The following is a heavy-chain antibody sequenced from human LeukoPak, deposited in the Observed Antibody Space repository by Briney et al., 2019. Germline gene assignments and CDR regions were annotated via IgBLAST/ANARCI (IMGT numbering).Heavy chain of an antibody. CDR1: GGSISSSSYY. J-gene: IGHJ4*02. CDR2: ISYSGST. V-gene: IGHV4-39*01. CDR3: ARHRSTVLGGTLRIFDY. Sequence: PSETLSLTCTVSGGSISSSSYYWGRIRQPPGEGLEWIGSISYSGSTYYNPSLKSRVTISVDTSKNQFSLKLSSVTAADTAVYYCARHRSTVLGGTLRIFDYWGQGTLVTVSS. D-gene: IGHD1-26*01.